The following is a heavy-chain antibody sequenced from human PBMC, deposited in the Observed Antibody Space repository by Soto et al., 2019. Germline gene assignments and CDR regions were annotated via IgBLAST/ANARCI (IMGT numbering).Heavy chain of an antibody. CDR1: GAPVSSETHF. CDR2: MYYSGIT. Sequence: SETLSLTCTVSGAPVSSETHFWTWVRQPPGKGLEWIGYMYYSGITNSNPALKSRVTLSVDRSRNQFSLSLNSVTAADTAVYYCAREDMSGTYYFDYWGPGTQVTVSS. CDR3: AREDMSGTYYFDY. D-gene: IGHD1-26*01. V-gene: IGHV4-61*01. J-gene: IGHJ4*02.